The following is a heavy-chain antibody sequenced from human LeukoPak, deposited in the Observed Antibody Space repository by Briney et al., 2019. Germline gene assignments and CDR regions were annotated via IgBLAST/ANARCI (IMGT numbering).Heavy chain of an antibody. CDR1: GGSISSYY. CDR3: ARNSVRGDDY. J-gene: IGHJ4*02. V-gene: IGHV4-59*12. Sequence: SETLSLTCTVSGGSISSYYWSWIRQPPGKGLEWIGNIYYSGSTYYNPSLKSRVTISVETSKNQFSLKLSSVTAADTAVYYCARNSVRGDDYWGQGTLVTVSS. D-gene: IGHD3-10*01. CDR2: IYYSGST.